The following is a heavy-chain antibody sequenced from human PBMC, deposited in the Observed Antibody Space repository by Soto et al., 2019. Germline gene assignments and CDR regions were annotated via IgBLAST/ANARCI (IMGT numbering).Heavy chain of an antibody. V-gene: IGHV4-34*01. CDR3: ATLVSSAPPRYFDY. CDR1: GGSFSGYY. D-gene: IGHD6-19*01. J-gene: IGHJ4*02. Sequence: SETLSLTCAVYGGSFSGYYWSWIRQPPGKGLEWIGEINHSGSTNYNPSLKSRVTISVDTSKNQFSLKLSSVTAADTAVYYCATLVSSAPPRYFDYWGQGTLVTVSS. CDR2: INHSGST.